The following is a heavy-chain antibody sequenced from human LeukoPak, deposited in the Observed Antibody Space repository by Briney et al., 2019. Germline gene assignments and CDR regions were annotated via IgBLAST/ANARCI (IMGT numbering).Heavy chain of an antibody. CDR1: GGTFSSYA. J-gene: IGHJ5*02. Sequence: ASVKVSCKASGGTFSSYAISWVRQATGQGLEWMGWMNPNSGNTGYAQKFQGRVTMTRNTSISTAYMELSRLRSDDTAVYYCAREYSSSSHWFDPWGQGTLVTVSS. D-gene: IGHD6-13*01. V-gene: IGHV1-8*02. CDR3: AREYSSSSHWFDP. CDR2: MNPNSGNT.